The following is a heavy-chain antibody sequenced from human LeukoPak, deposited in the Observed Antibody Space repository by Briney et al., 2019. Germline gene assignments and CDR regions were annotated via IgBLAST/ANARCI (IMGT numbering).Heavy chain of an antibody. CDR3: ATDRTGTDAFDI. Sequence: GGSLRLSCAASGFTFSSYGMHWVRQAPGKGLEWVAVISYDGSNKYYADSVKGRFTISRDNSKNTLYLQMNSLRAEDTAVYYCATDRTGTDAFDIWGQGTMVTVSS. D-gene: IGHD1-1*01. CDR2: ISYDGSNK. J-gene: IGHJ3*02. CDR1: GFTFSSYG. V-gene: IGHV3-30*03.